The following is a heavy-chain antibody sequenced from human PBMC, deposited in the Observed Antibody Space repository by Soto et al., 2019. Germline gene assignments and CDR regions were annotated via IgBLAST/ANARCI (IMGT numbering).Heavy chain of an antibody. Sequence: EVQLVETGGGLIQPGGSLRLSCAASGFTVSSNYMSWVRQAPGKGLEWVSVIYSGGSTYYADSVKGRFTISRDNSKNTLYLQMNSLRAEDTAVYYCAREKRRRAFDIWSQGTRVTVSS. CDR2: IYSGGST. J-gene: IGHJ3*02. CDR3: AREKRRRAFDI. V-gene: IGHV3-53*02. D-gene: IGHD6-25*01. CDR1: GFTVSSNY.